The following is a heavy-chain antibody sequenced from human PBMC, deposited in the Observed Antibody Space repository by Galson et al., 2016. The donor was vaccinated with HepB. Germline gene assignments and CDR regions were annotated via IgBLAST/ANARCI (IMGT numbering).Heavy chain of an antibody. D-gene: IGHD2-2*03. CDR1: GYTFISYV. V-gene: IGHV1-3*01. Sequence: SVKVFCKASGYTFISYVIQWVRQAPGHRLEWMGWINAGNGNTKYSQKLQGRVIIDRDTSASPAYMELSSLRPEDTAIYYCASSPTGFCSRTKCYGFNYLDRWGQGTPVTVSS. CDR3: ASSPTGFCSRTKCYGFNYLDR. CDR2: INAGNGNT. J-gene: IGHJ4*02.